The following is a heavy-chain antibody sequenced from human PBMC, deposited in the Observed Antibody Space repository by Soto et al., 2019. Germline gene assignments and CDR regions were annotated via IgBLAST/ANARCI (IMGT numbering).Heavy chain of an antibody. V-gene: IGHV4-31*03. CDR3: ARARPIVVVPAAYFDY. CDR2: IYYSGST. J-gene: IGHJ4*02. CDR1: GGSISSGGYY. D-gene: IGHD2-2*01. Sequence: QVQLQESGPGLVKPSQTLSLTCTVSGGSISSGGYYWSWIRQHPGKGLEWIGYIYYSGSTYYNPSLKSRVTISVDTSKNQFSLKLSSVTAADTAVYYCARARPIVVVPAAYFDYWGQGTLVTVSS.